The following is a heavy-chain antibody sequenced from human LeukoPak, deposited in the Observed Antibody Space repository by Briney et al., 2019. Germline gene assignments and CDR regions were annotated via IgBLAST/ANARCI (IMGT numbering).Heavy chain of an antibody. D-gene: IGHD3-16*01. V-gene: IGHV3-48*03. CDR1: GFIFSRYD. J-gene: IGHJ6*02. CDR3: VRSYGMDV. Sequence: PGGSLRLSCTPSGFIFSRYDMHWVRQAPGKGLEWISYISGTGTTISYADSVKGRFTISRDNANNSLYLQLNSLRAEDTALYYCVRSYGMDVWGQGTTVTVSS. CDR2: ISGTGTTI.